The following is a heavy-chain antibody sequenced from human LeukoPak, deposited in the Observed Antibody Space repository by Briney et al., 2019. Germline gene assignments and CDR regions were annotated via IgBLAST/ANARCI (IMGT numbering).Heavy chain of an antibody. CDR2: INPNSGGT. J-gene: IGHJ4*02. CDR3: ARGGSRYCSSTSCYSAFDY. Sequence: ASVKVSCKASGYTFTGYYMHWVRQAPGQGLEWMGWINPNSGGTNYAQKFQGRVTMTRDTPISTAYMELSRLRSDDTAVYYCARGGSRYCSSTSCYSAFDYWGQGTLVTVSS. D-gene: IGHD2-2*02. CDR1: GYTFTGYY. V-gene: IGHV1-2*02.